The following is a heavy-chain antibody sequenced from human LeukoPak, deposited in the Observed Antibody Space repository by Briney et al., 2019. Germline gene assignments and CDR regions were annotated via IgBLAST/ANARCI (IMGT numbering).Heavy chain of an antibody. Sequence: PGGSLRLSCAASGFTVSSNYMSWVRQAPGKGLEWVSVIYSGGSTYYADSVKGRFTISRDNSKNTLYLQMNSLRAEDTAVYYCASSSVRNYYDSSGFYYYYYYGMDVWGQGTTVTVSS. CDR1: GFTVSSNY. V-gene: IGHV3-66*01. D-gene: IGHD3-22*01. CDR2: IYSGGST. CDR3: ASSSVRNYYDSSGFYYYYYYGMDV. J-gene: IGHJ6*02.